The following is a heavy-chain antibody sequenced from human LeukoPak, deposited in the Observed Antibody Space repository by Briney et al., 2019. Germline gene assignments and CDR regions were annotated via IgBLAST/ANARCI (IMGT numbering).Heavy chain of an antibody. J-gene: IGHJ4*02. CDR3: GRDSLGGDY. D-gene: IGHD3-16*01. CDR1: GFTFSSYE. V-gene: IGHV3-33*08. Sequence: PGGSLRLSCAASGFTFSSYEMNWVRQAPGKGLEWVAVIWNDGSKKFYAESVKGRFTISRDNSQNTLYLQMNRLRAEDTAVYYCGRDSLGGDYWGQGTLVTVSS. CDR2: IWNDGSKK.